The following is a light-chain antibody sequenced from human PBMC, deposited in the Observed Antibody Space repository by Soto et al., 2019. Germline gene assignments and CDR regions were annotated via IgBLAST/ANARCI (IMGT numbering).Light chain of an antibody. CDR2: GAS. CDR1: QSVSSSF. Sequence: EIVLTQSPGTLSLSPGDRATLSCRASQSVSSSFLAWYQQKPGQAPRLLIYGASSRATGIPDRFSGSGSGTDFTLTISGLEPEDFAVYYCQQYDSSPMTFGEGTRVEIK. J-gene: IGKJ1*01. V-gene: IGKV3-20*01. CDR3: QQYDSSPMT.